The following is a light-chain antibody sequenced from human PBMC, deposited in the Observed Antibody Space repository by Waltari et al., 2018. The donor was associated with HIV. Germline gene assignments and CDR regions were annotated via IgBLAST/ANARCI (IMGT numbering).Light chain of an antibody. CDR3: QSYDSTNWV. J-gene: IGLJ3*02. CDR1: SGSIASNY. Sequence: NFMLTQPHSVSESPGKTVTISCTRTSGSIASNYVQWYQRRPGSVPTTVFYKHHQRPSGVPERFSGSIDSSSNAASLTISGLKTEDEADYYCQSYDSTNWVFGGGTKLTVL. CDR2: KHH. V-gene: IGLV6-57*03.